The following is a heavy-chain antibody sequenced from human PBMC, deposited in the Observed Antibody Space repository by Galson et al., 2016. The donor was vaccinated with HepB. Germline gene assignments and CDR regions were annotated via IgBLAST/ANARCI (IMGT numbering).Heavy chain of an antibody. CDR2: ISGAGGTT. Sequence: SLRLSCASSGFTFRYYAMTWVRRAPGKGLEWVSDISGAGGTTRYADSVKGRFTISRDNSRDTLYLQMGRLRAADTAVYYCAKERGWYGGPNYGSWGQGTLVTVSS. CDR3: AKERGWYGGPNYGS. V-gene: IGHV3-23*01. D-gene: IGHD2-15*01. CDR1: GFTFRYYA. J-gene: IGHJ5*02.